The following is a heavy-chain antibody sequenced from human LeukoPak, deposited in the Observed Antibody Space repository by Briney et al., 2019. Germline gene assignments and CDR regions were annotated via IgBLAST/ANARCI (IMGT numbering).Heavy chain of an antibody. CDR3: ARLTYYYDTSGPRPYHLDY. V-gene: IGHV4-59*01. J-gene: IGHJ4*02. CDR1: GGSISSYY. CDR2: IYDSGST. D-gene: IGHD3-22*01. Sequence: SETLSLTCTVSGGSISSYYWSWIRQPPGKGLEWIGYIYDSGSTNYNPSLKSRVTVSVDTSKNQFSLKLSSVTAADTAMYYCARLTYYYDTSGPRPYHLDYWGQGTLATVSS.